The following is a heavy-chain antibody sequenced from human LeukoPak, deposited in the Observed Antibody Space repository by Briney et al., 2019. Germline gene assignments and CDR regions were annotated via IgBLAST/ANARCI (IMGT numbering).Heavy chain of an antibody. CDR3: ARVRMTTVTTSRFDP. J-gene: IGHJ5*02. V-gene: IGHV4-30-4*01. Sequence: SQTLSLTCTVSGGSISSGDYYWSWIRQPPGKGLEWIGYIYYSGSTYYNPSLKSRVTISVDTSKNQFSLKLSSVTAADTAVYYCARVRMTTVTTSRFDPWGQGTLVTVSS. D-gene: IGHD4-17*01. CDR1: GGSISSGDYY. CDR2: IYYSGST.